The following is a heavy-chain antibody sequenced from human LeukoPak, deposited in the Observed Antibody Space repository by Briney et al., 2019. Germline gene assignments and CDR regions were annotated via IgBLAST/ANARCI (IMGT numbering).Heavy chain of an antibody. CDR3: AVARYCTNGVCYDFDY. V-gene: IGHV5-51*01. D-gene: IGHD2-8*01. J-gene: IGHJ4*02. CDR2: IYPGDSDT. Sequence: GESLKISCKGSGYSFTSYWIGWVRQMPGKGLEWMGIIYPGDSDTRYSPSFQGQVTISADKSISTAYLQWSSLKASDTAMYYCAVARYCTNGVCYDFDYWGQGTLVTVSS. CDR1: GYSFTSYW.